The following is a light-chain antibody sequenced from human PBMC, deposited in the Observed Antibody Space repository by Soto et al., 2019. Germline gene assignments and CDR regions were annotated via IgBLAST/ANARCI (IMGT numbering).Light chain of an antibody. CDR2: EVS. J-gene: IGLJ2*01. CDR1: SSDVGGYNY. Sequence: QSALTQPPSASGSPGQSVTISCTGTSSDVGGYNYVSWYQQHPGKAPKLMIYEVSKRPSGVPDRFSGSKSGNTASLTVSGLQAEDEADYYCSSYAGSWVFGGGTKVNVL. CDR3: SSYAGSWV. V-gene: IGLV2-8*01.